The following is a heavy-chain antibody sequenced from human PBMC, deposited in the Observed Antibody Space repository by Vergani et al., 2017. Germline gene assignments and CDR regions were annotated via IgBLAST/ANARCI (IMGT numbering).Heavy chain of an antibody. CDR2: IYHSGST. CDR3: ARAGGYSYGYAY. V-gene: IGHV4-38-2*01. Sequence: QVQLQESGPGLVKPSETLSLTCAVSGYSISSGYYWGWIRQPPGKGLEWIGSIYHSGSTYYNPSLKSRVTISVDTSKNKFSLKLSSVTAADTAVYYCARAGGYSYGYAYWGQGTLVTVSS. CDR1: GYSISSGYY. J-gene: IGHJ4*02. D-gene: IGHD5-18*01.